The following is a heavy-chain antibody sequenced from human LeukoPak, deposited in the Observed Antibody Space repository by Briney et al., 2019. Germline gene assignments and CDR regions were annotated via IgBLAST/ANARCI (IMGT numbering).Heavy chain of an antibody. CDR1: GGSISSYY. CDR2: IYYSGST. D-gene: IGHD1-26*01. CDR3: ARGRPAWELLVPGAFDI. J-gene: IGHJ3*02. Sequence: SETLSLTCTVSGGSISSYYWTWIRQPPGKGLEWIGYIYYSGSTNYNPSPKSRVTISVDTSKNQFSLKLSSVTAADTAVYYCARGRPAWELLVPGAFDIWGQGTSVTVSS. V-gene: IGHV4-59*01.